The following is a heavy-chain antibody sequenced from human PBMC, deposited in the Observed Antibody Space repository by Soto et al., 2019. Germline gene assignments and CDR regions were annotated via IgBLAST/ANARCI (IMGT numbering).Heavy chain of an antibody. J-gene: IGHJ5*02. Sequence: ASVKVSCKASGYTLTSYYMRWVRQAPGQGLEWMGIINPSGGSTSYAQKFQGRVTMTRDTSTSTVYMELSSLRSEDTAVYYCARGVLNYDILTGYLDPWGQGTLVTVSS. CDR1: GYTLTSYY. V-gene: IGHV1-46*01. D-gene: IGHD3-9*01. CDR3: ARGVLNYDILTGYLDP. CDR2: INPSGGST.